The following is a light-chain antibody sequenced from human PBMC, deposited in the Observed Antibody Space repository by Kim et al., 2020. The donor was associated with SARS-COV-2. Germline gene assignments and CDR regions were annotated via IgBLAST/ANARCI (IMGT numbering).Light chain of an antibody. CDR2: DAS. V-gene: IGKV1-33*01. CDR3: QQYDNLLLT. J-gene: IGKJ4*01. Sequence: DIQMTQSPSPLSASVGDRVIITCQASQDISNFLNWYQQKPGKAPKLLIYDASNLETGVPSRFSGSRSGTEFIFTISSLQPEDIATYYCQQYDNLLLTFGGGTKVDIK. CDR1: QDISNF.